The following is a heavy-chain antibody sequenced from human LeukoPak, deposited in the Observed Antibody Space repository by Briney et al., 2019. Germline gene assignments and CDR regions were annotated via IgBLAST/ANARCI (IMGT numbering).Heavy chain of an antibody. D-gene: IGHD3-10*01. CDR2: IYHSGST. J-gene: IGHJ4*02. V-gene: IGHV4-59*01. CDR3: ASYYGSGTYSGYVDY. CDR1: GGSLNNYH. Sequence: SETLSLTCTVSGGSLNNYHWSWIRQPPGKGLEWIGCIYHSGSTNYNPSLNSRVAMSVDTSKNQFSLRLSSVTAADTAVYYCASYYGSGTYSGYVDYWGQGTLVTV.